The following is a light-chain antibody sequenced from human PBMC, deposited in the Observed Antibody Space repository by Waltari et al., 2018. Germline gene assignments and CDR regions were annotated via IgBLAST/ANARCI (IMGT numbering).Light chain of an antibody. Sequence: DIQMTQSPSSLSASVGDRVTITCRASQSISTYLNWYQQIPGKAPTLLIYATSNLQSGVPSRFSGSGAGTHFTLTISSLQPEDFSIYYCQQSYTSPWTFGQGTRVEIK. V-gene: IGKV1-39*01. CDR3: QQSYTSPWT. CDR2: ATS. J-gene: IGKJ1*01. CDR1: QSISTY.